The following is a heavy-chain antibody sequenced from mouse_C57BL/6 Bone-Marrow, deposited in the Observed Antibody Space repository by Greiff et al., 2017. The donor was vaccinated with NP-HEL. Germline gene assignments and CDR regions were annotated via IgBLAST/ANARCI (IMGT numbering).Heavy chain of an antibody. V-gene: IGHV1-82*01. CDR1: GYAFSSSW. Sequence: QVQLKQSGPELVKPGASVKISCKASGYAFSSSWMNWVKQRPGKGLEWIGRIYPGDGDTNYNGKFKGKATLTADKSSSTAYMQLSSLTSEDSAVYFCAIYDYDPLYAMDYWGQGTSVTVSS. D-gene: IGHD2-4*01. CDR2: IYPGDGDT. J-gene: IGHJ4*01. CDR3: AIYDYDPLYAMDY.